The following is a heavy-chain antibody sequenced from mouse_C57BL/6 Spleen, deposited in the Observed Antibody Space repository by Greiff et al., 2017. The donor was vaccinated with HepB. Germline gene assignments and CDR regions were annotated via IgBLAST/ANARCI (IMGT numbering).Heavy chain of an antibody. CDR1: GYTFTSYW. J-gene: IGHJ3*01. V-gene: IGHV1-5*01. Sequence: EVQLQQSGPVLARPGASVKMSCKTSGYTFTSYWMHWVKQRPGQGLEWIGAIYPGNSDTSYNQKFKGKAKLTAVTSASTAYMELSSLTNEDSAVYYCTRLHYYGSSYGFAYWGQGTLVTVSA. D-gene: IGHD1-1*01. CDR2: IYPGNSDT. CDR3: TRLHYYGSSYGFAY.